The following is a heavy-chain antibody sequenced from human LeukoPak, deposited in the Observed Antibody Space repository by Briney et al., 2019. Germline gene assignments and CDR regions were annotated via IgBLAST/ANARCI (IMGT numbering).Heavy chain of an antibody. J-gene: IGHJ4*02. D-gene: IGHD5-12*01. CDR1: GFTFSSYS. CDR3: ARENSGYVPGYFDY. V-gene: IGHV3-48*01. CDR2: ISSSSSTI. Sequence: HPGGSLRLSCAASGFTFSSYSMNWVRQAPGKGLEWVSYISSSSSTIYYADSVKGRFTISRDNAKNSLYLQMNSLRAEDTAVYYCARENSGYVPGYFDYWGQGTLVTVSS.